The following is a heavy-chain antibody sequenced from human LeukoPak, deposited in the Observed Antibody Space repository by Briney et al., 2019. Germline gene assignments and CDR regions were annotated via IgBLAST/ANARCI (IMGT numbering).Heavy chain of an antibody. Sequence: SETLSLSCAVYAGSFSGSYWSWIRQPPGKRLECCVEINHSGSTNYNPSLKSRVTISVDTSKNQFSLKLSSVTAADTAVYYCARGPFLNYYGSGSYVNYWGQGTLVTVSS. CDR2: INHSGST. CDR3: ARGPFLNYYGSGSYVNY. CDR1: AGSFSGSY. V-gene: IGHV4-34*01. J-gene: IGHJ4*02. D-gene: IGHD3-10*01.